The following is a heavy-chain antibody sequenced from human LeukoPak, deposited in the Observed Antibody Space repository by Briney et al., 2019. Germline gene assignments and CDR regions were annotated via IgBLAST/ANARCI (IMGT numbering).Heavy chain of an antibody. CDR1: GGSISSYY. CDR2: IYTSGST. V-gene: IGHV4-4*07. CDR3: ASETKRIVGATPPTFDI. J-gene: IGHJ3*02. Sequence: KASETLSLTCTVSGGSISSYYWSWIRQPAGKGLEWIGRIYTSGSTNYNPSLKSRVTMSVDTSKNQFSLKLSSVTAADTAVYYCASETKRIVGATPPTFDIWGQGTMVTVSS. D-gene: IGHD1-26*01.